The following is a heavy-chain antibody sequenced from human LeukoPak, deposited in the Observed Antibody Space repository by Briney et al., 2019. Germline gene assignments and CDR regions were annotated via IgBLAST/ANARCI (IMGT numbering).Heavy chain of an antibody. CDR3: ARERSGWFDP. Sequence: GGSLRLSCAASGFTFSSYSMNWVRQAPGKGLEWVSYISSSSSTIYYADSVKGRFTISRDNAKNSLYLQMNSLRAEDTAVYYCARERSGWFDPWGQGTLVTVSS. J-gene: IGHJ5*02. D-gene: IGHD4-17*01. V-gene: IGHV3-48*01. CDR1: GFTFSSYS. CDR2: ISSSSSTI.